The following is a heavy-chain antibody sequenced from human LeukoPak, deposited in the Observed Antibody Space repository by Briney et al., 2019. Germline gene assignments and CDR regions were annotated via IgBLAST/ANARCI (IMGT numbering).Heavy chain of an antibody. J-gene: IGHJ4*02. CDR1: GFTFSNYK. Sequence: GGSLRLSCAAPGFTFSNYKMNWVRQAPGKGLEWVSSISSTSTYINYADSVKGRFTISRDNAKKSLYLQMNSLRAEDTAFYYCARVGYSSGWRAPDFDYWGQGTLVTVSS. V-gene: IGHV3-21*01. CDR3: ARVGYSSGWRAPDFDY. CDR2: ISSTSTYI. D-gene: IGHD6-19*01.